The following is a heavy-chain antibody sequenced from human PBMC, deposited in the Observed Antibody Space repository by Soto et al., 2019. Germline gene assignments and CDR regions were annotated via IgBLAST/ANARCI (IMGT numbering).Heavy chain of an antibody. D-gene: IGHD3-10*01. J-gene: IGHJ6*02. CDR3: ARGGLLWFGNYYYGMDV. V-gene: IGHV4-34*01. Sequence: SETLSLTCAVYSGSSSGYYWSWIRQPPGKGLEWIGEINHSGSTNYNPSLKSRVTISVDTSKNQFSLKLSSVTAADTAVYYCARGGLLWFGNYYYGMDVWGQGTTVTVSS. CDR2: INHSGST. CDR1: SGSSSGYY.